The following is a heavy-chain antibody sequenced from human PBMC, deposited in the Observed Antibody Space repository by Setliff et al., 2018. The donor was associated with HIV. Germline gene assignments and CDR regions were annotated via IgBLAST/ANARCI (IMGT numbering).Heavy chain of an antibody. CDR2: IYNGGST. CDR3: ARELLRSWDGSENSYKPYYFDY. D-gene: IGHD3-10*01. J-gene: IGHJ4*02. Sequence: SETLSLTCTVSGGSVSSSSYYWGWIRRPPGKGLEWIGSIYNGGSTYYNPSLKSRVTISVDTSKNQFSLKLSSVTAADTAVYYCARELLRSWDGSENSYKPYYFDYWGQGTLVTVSS. CDR1: GGSVSSSSYY. V-gene: IGHV4-39*07.